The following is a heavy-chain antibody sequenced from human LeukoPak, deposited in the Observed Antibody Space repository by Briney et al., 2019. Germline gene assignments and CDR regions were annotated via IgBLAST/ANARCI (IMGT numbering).Heavy chain of an antibody. D-gene: IGHD6-13*01. J-gene: IGHJ3*02. Sequence: GGSLRLSCAASGFTFSSYWMSWVRQAPGKGLEWVANIKQDGSEKYYVDSVKGRFTISRDNSKNTLYLQMNSLRAEDTAVYYCARHGQQQLDAFDIWGQGTMVTVSS. V-gene: IGHV3-7*03. CDR2: IKQDGSEK. CDR3: ARHGQQQLDAFDI. CDR1: GFTFSSYW.